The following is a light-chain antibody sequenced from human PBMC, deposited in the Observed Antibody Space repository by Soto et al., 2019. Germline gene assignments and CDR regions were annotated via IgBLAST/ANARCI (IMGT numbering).Light chain of an antibody. V-gene: IGKV1-39*01. CDR1: QTVRTY. CDR2: KAS. J-gene: IGKJ1*01. CDR3: QQDAASPWT. Sequence: DIQMTQPPASLSASVEDRVTITCRASQTVRTYLNWYQQKPGKAPKLLIYKASTLKSGVPSRFSGSGSGTEFTLTINRLEPEDFAVYYCQQDAASPWTFGQGTKVDIK.